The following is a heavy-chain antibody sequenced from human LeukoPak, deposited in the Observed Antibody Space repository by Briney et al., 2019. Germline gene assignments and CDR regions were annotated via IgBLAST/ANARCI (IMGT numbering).Heavy chain of an antibody. Sequence: ASVKVSCEASGYTFTSYAMHWVRQAPGQRPEWMGWINAGNGNTKYSQKFQGRVTITRDTSASTAYMELSSLRSEDTAVYYCATPLGYCSSTSCPYQIWGQGTLVTVSS. J-gene: IGHJ4*02. CDR2: INAGNGNT. CDR1: GYTFTSYA. D-gene: IGHD2-2*01. CDR3: ATPLGYCSSTSCPYQI. V-gene: IGHV1-3*01.